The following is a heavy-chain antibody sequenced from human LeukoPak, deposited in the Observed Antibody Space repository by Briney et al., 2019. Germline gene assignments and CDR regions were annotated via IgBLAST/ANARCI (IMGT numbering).Heavy chain of an antibody. V-gene: IGHV3-9*01. CDR3: AKRGSGSYYQGGLGN. CDR1: GFTFDDYA. J-gene: IGHJ4*02. Sequence: GGSLRLSCAASGFTFDDYAMHWVRQAPGKGLEWVSGISWNSGRIGYADSVKGRFTISRDNAKNSLYLQMNSLRAEDTALYYCAKRGSGSYYQGGLGNWGQGTLVTVSS. D-gene: IGHD3-10*01. CDR2: ISWNSGRI.